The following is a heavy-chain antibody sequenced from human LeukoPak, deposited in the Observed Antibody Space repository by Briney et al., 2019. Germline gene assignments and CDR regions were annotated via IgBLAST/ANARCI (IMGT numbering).Heavy chain of an antibody. V-gene: IGHV3-30-3*01. D-gene: IGHD2-15*01. CDR3: ARGEVCSGGSCSNYYYYYGMDV. J-gene: IGHJ6*02. CDR1: GFTFSSYA. Sequence: GGSLRLSCAASGFTFSSYAMHWVRQAPGKGLEWVAVISYDGSNKYYADSVKGRFTISRDNSKNTLYLQVNSLRAEDTAVYYCARGEVCSGGSCSNYYYYYGMDVWGQGTTVTVSS. CDR2: ISYDGSNK.